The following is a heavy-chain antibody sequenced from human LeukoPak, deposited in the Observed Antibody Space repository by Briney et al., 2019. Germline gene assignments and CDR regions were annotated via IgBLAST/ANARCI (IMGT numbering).Heavy chain of an antibody. D-gene: IGHD1-26*01. CDR2: INHSGST. J-gene: IGHJ6*03. V-gene: IGHV4-34*01. CDR1: GGSFSGNY. Sequence: SETLSLTCDVYGGSFSGNYWSWIRRPPGKGLEWIGEINHSGSTNYNPSLKSRVTISVDKSKNQFSLRLSSVTAADTAVYYCASGAYSYYYMDVWGKGTTVTISS. CDR3: ASGAYSYYYMDV.